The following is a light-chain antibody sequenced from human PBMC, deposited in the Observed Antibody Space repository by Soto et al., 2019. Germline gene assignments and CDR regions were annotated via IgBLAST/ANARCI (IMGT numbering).Light chain of an antibody. Sequence: QSVLAQPPSASGTPGQRVTISCSGSSSNIGSNTVNWYHHLPGTAPKLLIYNNNQRPSGVPERFSGSKSGTSASLAISGVQSEDEADYYCAAWDDSLNGRVFGGGTKLTVL. CDR2: NNN. V-gene: IGLV1-44*01. CDR1: SSNIGSNT. CDR3: AAWDDSLNGRV. J-gene: IGLJ3*02.